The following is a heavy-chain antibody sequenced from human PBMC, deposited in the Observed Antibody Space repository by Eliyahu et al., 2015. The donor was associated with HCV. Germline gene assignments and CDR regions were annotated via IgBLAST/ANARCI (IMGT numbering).Heavy chain of an antibody. D-gene: IGHD3-3*01. V-gene: IGHV3-74*01. CDR1: GFTFSSCW. J-gene: IGHJ6*02. CDR3: ASGVYYDFWSATPGASYGMDV. CDR2: IXVDGTIT. Sequence: EVQLVESGGGLVQPGGSLRLSCAASGFTFSSCWMPWVRQPPGKGLVWVSRIXVDGTITTYADSVRGRFTISRDNAKNTLYLQMNSLRAEDTAVYYCASGVYYDFWSATPGASYGMDVWGQGTTVTVSS.